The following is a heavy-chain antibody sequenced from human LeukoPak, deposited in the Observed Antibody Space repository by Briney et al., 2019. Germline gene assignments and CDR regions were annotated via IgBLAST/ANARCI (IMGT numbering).Heavy chain of an antibody. CDR1: GGSISSSNW. J-gene: IGHJ4*02. V-gene: IGHV4-4*02. CDR3: VRRRYNYGFDS. Sequence: SGTLSLTCAVSGGSISSSNWWSWVRQPPGKGLEWIGEIYHSGSTNYNPSLKRRVTMSVDKSKNQFSLKLSSVTAADTAVFYCVRRRYNYGFDSWGQGTLVTVSS. CDR2: IYHSGST. D-gene: IGHD5-18*01.